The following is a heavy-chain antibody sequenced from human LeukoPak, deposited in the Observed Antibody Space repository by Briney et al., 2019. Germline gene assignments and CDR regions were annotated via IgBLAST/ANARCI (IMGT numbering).Heavy chain of an antibody. CDR1: GGSFSGYY. D-gene: IGHD2-2*01. V-gene: IGHV4-34*01. CDR2: INHSGST. Sequence: SETLSLTCAVYGGSFSGYYWSWIRQPPGKGLEWIGEINHSGSTNYNPSLKSRVTISVDTSKNQFSLKLSSVTAADTAVYYCARALPPYCSSTSCYALFRTSDDGYYFDYWGQGTLVTVSS. CDR3: ARALPPYCSSTSCYALFRTSDDGYYFDY. J-gene: IGHJ4*02.